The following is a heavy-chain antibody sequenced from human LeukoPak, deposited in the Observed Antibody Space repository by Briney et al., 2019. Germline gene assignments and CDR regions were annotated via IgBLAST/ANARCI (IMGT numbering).Heavy chain of an antibody. J-gene: IGHJ4*02. CDR1: GFTFSSYA. Sequence: GGSLRLSCAASGFTFSSYAMSWLRQAPGKGLEWVSAISGSGGSTYYADSVKGRFTISRDNSKNTLYLQMNSLRAEDTAVYYCAKDSARYFDWLLSLFDYWGQGTLVTVSS. V-gene: IGHV3-23*01. D-gene: IGHD3-9*01. CDR3: AKDSARYFDWLLSLFDY. CDR2: ISGSGGST.